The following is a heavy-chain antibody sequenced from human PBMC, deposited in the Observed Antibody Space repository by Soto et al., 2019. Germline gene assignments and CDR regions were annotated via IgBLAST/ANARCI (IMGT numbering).Heavy chain of an antibody. V-gene: IGHV3-48*03. CDR1: GFIFSISE. CDR2: ISNTGNTI. J-gene: IGHJ4*02. CDR3: AIARVADSSLDH. D-gene: IGHD3-3*01. Sequence: GGSLRLSCAASGFIFSISEMTWVRQTPGKGLEWISFISNTGNTIYYADSVKGRFTISRDNPRNTLFLHVNSPRVDDTAVYYCAIARVADSSLDHWGQGTLVTVSS.